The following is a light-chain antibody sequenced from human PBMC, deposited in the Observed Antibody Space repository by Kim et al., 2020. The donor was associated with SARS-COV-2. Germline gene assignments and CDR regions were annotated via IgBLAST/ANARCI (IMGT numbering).Light chain of an antibody. J-gene: IGKJ2*01. CDR2: DAS. Sequence: SASVGDRVTITCRAGQGISNALAWYQQRPGKAPNLLISDASTLKSGIPSRFSGSKSGAVFTLTISSLQPEDSATYYCQQFNNYPHTFGQGTKLEI. CDR1: QGISNA. V-gene: IGKV1D-13*01. CDR3: QQFNNYPHT.